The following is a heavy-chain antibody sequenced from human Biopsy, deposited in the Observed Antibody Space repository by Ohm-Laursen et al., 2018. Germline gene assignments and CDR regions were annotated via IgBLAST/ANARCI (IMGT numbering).Heavy chain of an antibody. J-gene: IGHJ2*01. Sequence: SSVKVSCKVSGGTFTNHAVGWVRQAPGQGLEWVGSSIPLFNTANYADKFQGRVTLPADKSTTTAYMELSSLRSEDTAIYYCARFPLGAYDDSGSYRAVEHWYFDLWGRGTLVTVSS. D-gene: IGHD3-22*01. CDR2: SIPLFNTA. CDR1: GGTFTNHA. CDR3: ARFPLGAYDDSGSYRAVEHWYFDL. V-gene: IGHV1-69*06.